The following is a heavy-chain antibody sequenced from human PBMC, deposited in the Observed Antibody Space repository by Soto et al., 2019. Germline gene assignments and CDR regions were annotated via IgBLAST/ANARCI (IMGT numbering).Heavy chain of an antibody. CDR3: ATHWRGYSSSYEGDYYYYSYLDV. V-gene: IGHV4-59*11. Sequence: SVTLSLSWSVAGGSSSGHYWSWIRQHPGKGLEWIGYIYYSGSTNYNPSLKSRVTISVDTSKNQFSLKLSSVTAADTAVYYCATHWRGYSSSYEGDYYYYSYLDVWGNGTTVTVSS. CDR2: IYYSGST. D-gene: IGHD6-6*01. J-gene: IGHJ6*03. CDR1: GGSSSGHY.